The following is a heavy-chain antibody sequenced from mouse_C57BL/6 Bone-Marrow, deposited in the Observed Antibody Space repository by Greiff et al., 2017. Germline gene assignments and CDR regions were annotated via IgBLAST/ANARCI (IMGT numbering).Heavy chain of an antibody. CDR1: GYTFTSYW. Sequence: VQLQQPGAELVKPGASVKMSCKASGYTFTSYWITWVKQRPGQGLEWIGDIYPGSGSTNYNEKFKSKATLTVDTSSSTAYMQLSSLTSEDSAFYYCARGGIYYYGSSLAWFAYWGQGTLVTVSA. V-gene: IGHV1-55*01. D-gene: IGHD1-1*01. CDR2: IYPGSGST. CDR3: ARGGIYYYGSSLAWFAY. J-gene: IGHJ3*01.